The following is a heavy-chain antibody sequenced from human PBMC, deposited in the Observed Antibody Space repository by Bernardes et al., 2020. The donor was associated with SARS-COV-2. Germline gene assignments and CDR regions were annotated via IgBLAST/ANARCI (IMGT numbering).Heavy chain of an antibody. J-gene: IGHJ4*02. Sequence: SLRLSCTVSGFTFGDYAMSWFRQAPAKGLEWVGFIRSRAYGGTTEYAASVKGRFTISRDDSKSIAYLQMNSLKTEDTAVYYCTRDYSSRYAGSEYWGQGTPVTVSS. D-gene: IGHD6-25*01. CDR1: GFTFGDYA. CDR3: TRDYSSRYAGSEY. V-gene: IGHV3-49*03. CDR2: IRSRAYGGTT.